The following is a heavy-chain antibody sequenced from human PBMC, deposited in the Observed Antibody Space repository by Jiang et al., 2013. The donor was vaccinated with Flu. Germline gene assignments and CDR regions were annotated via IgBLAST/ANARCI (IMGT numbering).Heavy chain of an antibody. J-gene: IGHJ6*03. D-gene: IGHD4-17*01. Sequence: GPGLVKPSETLSLTCTVSGGSISSYYWSWIRQPPGKGLEWIGYIYTSGSTNYNPSLKSRVTISVDTSKNQFSLKLSSVTAADTAVYYCASATTAHYYYMDVWGKGTTVTVSS. V-gene: IGHV4-4*09. CDR3: ASATTAHYYYMDV. CDR1: GGSISSYY. CDR2: IYTSGST.